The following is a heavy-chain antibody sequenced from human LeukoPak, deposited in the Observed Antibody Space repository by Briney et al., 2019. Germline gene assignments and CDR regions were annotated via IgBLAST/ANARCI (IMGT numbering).Heavy chain of an antibody. Sequence: ASVKVSCKASGYTFTTYDINWVRPAAGQGLEWMGWMNPHSGNAGYAQKFQGRVTMTRDTSISTAYMELTSLRSEDTAVYYCARGLRVWSGYWFDPWGQGTLVTVSS. D-gene: IGHD3-3*01. CDR1: GYTFTTYD. CDR2: MNPHSGNA. V-gene: IGHV1-8*02. CDR3: ARGLRVWSGYWFDP. J-gene: IGHJ5*02.